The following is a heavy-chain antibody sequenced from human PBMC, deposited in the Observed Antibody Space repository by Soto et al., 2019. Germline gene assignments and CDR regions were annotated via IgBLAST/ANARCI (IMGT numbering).Heavy chain of an antibody. D-gene: IGHD3-16*01. Sequence: GASVKVSCKASGYTFTSYVISWVRQAPGQGLEWMGWISAYNGNTNYARKLQGRVTMMRDTSTSTVYMELRNLKSDDTAVYSCAIQDGGVVXWGQGTLVTVSS. J-gene: IGHJ4*02. CDR1: GYTFTSYV. CDR3: AIQDGGVVX. CDR2: ISAYNGNT. V-gene: IGHV1-18*01.